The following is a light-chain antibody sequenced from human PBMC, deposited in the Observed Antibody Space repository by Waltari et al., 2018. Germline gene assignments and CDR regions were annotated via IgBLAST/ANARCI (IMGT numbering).Light chain of an antibody. Sequence: QSVLTQPPSASGTPGQRVTISCSGSSSNIGSNYVYWYQQLPGTAPKLLTYRNKQRPSGVPDRSPGSKSGTPAALAISGLRSEDEADYYCAAWDDSLSGGVFGGGTKLTVL. J-gene: IGLJ2*01. CDR2: RNK. V-gene: IGLV1-47*01. CDR3: AAWDDSLSGGV. CDR1: SSNIGSNY.